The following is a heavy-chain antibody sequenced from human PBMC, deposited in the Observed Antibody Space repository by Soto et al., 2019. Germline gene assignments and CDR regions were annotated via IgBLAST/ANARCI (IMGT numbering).Heavy chain of an antibody. D-gene: IGHD3-22*01. J-gene: IGHJ4*02. CDR3: ARWKGLLSLGYFDY. Sequence: GGSLRLSCAASGFTFSSYAMHWVRQAPGKGLEWVAVISYDGSNKYYADSVKGRFTISRDNSKNTLYLQMNSLRAEDTAVYYCARWKGLLSLGYFDYWGQGTLVTVSS. CDR1: GFTFSSYA. CDR2: ISYDGSNK. V-gene: IGHV3-30-3*01.